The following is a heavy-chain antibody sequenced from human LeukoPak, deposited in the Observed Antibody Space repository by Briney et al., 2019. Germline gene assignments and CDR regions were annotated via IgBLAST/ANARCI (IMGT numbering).Heavy chain of an antibody. CDR3: ARAGDAFDI. CDR2: ILYDGTNQ. V-gene: IGHV3-30-3*01. Sequence: GGSLRLSCAASGFTFSTYAMHWVRQAPGKGLEWVAVILYDGTNQYYADSVKGRFTISRDNSRNTLYLQMNSLKVEDTAVYYCARAGDAFDIWGQGTMVTVSS. J-gene: IGHJ3*02. CDR1: GFTFSTYA.